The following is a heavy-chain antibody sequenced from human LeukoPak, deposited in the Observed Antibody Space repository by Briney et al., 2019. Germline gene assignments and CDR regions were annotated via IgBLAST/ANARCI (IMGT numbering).Heavy chain of an antibody. Sequence: GGSLRLSCAASGFTFSSYAMHWVRQAPGKGLEWVSAISRSGDNTYYADSLKGRFTISRDNSKNTLYLQMNSLRDEDTAVYYCATRGTLGGSGSYGLDHWGQGTLVTVSS. CDR3: ATRGTLGGSGSYGLDH. CDR1: GFTFSSYA. D-gene: IGHD3-10*01. CDR2: ISRSGDNT. J-gene: IGHJ4*02. V-gene: IGHV3-23*01.